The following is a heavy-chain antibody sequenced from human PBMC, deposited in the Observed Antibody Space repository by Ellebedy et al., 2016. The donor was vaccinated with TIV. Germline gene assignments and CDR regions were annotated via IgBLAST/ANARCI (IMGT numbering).Heavy chain of an antibody. V-gene: IGHV3-23*01. D-gene: IGHD1-26*01. CDR1: GFTFSNYA. J-gene: IGHJ4*02. CDR2: ISASGGAT. Sequence: PGGSLRLSCAASGFTFSNYALSWVRQAPGKGLEWVSVISASGGATYYADPVKGRFTISRDSSKNTLDLQMTSLRAEDTALYYCAKALDLFIVGRSVAYDFWGRGTRVTVSS. CDR3: AKALDLFIVGRSVAYDF.